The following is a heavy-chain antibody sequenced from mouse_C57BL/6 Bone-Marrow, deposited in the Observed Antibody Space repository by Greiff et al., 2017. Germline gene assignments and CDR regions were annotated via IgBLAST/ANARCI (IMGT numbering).Heavy chain of an antibody. CDR1: GYTFTSYW. J-gene: IGHJ4*01. CDR2: IYPGSGST. D-gene: IGHD1-1*01. V-gene: IGHV1-55*01. CDR3: AREDYYGSSYEGIYYYAMDY. Sequence: QVQLQQPGAELVKPGASVTMSCKASGYTFTSYWITWVKQRPGQGLEWIGDIYPGSGSTNYNEKFKSKATLTVDTSASTAYMQLSRRTSEDSAVYYCAREDYYGSSYEGIYYYAMDYWGQGTSVTVSS.